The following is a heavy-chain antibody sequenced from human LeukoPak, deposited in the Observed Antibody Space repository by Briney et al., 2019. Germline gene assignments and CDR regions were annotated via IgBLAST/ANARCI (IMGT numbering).Heavy chain of an antibody. Sequence: ASVKVSCKASGYTFTSYGISWVRQAPGQGLEWKGWISAYNGNTNYAQKLQGRVTMTTDTSTSTAYMELRSLRSDDTAVYYCASAHVLRYFDWLPGFDYWGQGTLVTVSS. D-gene: IGHD3-9*01. CDR2: ISAYNGNT. J-gene: IGHJ4*02. V-gene: IGHV1-18*04. CDR3: ASAHVLRYFDWLPGFDY. CDR1: GYTFTSYG.